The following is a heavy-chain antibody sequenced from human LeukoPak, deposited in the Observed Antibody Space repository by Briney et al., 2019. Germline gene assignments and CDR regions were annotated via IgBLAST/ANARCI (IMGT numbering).Heavy chain of an antibody. V-gene: IGHV3-23*01. D-gene: IGHD2-2*01. J-gene: IGHJ4*02. CDR1: GITLSNYV. CDR3: AKGVHSSSRDASDY. Sequence: GGSLRLSCAVSGITLSNYVMSWVRQAPGKGLEWVAGISDSGGTTNYADSVEGRFTISRDNSKNTLFLQMNSLRAEDTALYYCAKGVHSSSRDASDYWGQGTLVTVSS. CDR2: ISDSGGTT.